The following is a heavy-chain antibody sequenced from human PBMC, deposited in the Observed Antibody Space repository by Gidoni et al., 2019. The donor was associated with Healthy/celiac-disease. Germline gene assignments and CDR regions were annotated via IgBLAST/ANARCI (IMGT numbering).Heavy chain of an antibody. CDR1: GFTFSSSS. J-gene: IGHJ6*02. V-gene: IGHV3-21*01. CDR3: ARDPARPPDYYYYYGMDV. Sequence: EVQLVDSGCGLVQPGGSLRLPCAASGFTFSSSSRNWVRQAPGKGLECVSSISSSSRYIYYADSVKGRFTISRDNAKNSLYLQMNSLRAEDTAVYYCARDPARPPDYYYYYGMDVWGQGTTVTVSS. CDR2: ISSSSRYI. D-gene: IGHD6-6*01.